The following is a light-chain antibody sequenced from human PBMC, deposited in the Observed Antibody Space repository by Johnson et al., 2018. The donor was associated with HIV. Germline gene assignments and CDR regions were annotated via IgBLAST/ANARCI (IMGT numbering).Light chain of an antibody. CDR2: ENN. CDR1: SSNIGDNY. V-gene: IGLV1-51*02. J-gene: IGLJ1*01. CDR3: GTYDTSLSAGGV. Sequence: QSVLTQPPSVSAAPGQKVTISCSGSSSNIGDNYVSWYQQLPGTAPKLLIHENNKRPSGIPDRSSGSKSGTTATLAIPGLQPGDEADYYCGTYDTSLSAGGVFGTGTKVSVL.